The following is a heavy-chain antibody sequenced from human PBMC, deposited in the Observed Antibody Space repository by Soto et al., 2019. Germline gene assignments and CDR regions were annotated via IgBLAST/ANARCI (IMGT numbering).Heavy chain of an antibody. D-gene: IGHD3-16*01. Sequence: TLSLTCTVSGGSISSGGYYWSWIRQHPGKGLEWIGYIYYSGSTYYNPSLKSRVTISVDTSKNQFSLKLSSVTAAHTAVYYSASRYYDYVWGSFHFDYWGQGALVTVSS. J-gene: IGHJ4*02. CDR3: ASRYYDYVWGSFHFDY. V-gene: IGHV4-31*03. CDR2: IYYSGST. CDR1: GGSISSGGYY.